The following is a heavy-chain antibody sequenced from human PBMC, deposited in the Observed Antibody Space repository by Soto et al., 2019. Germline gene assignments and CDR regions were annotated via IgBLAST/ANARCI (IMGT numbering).Heavy chain of an antibody. V-gene: IGHV4-59*08. CDR3: ARHVLRPRNDYIWFDP. Sequence: SETLSLTCTVSGGSISSYYWSWIRQPPGKGLEWIGYIYYSGSTNYNPSLKSRVTISVDTSKNQFSLKLSSVTAADTAVYYCARHVLRPRNDYIWFDPWGQGTLVTVSS. J-gene: IGHJ5*02. CDR2: IYYSGST. CDR1: GGSISSYY. D-gene: IGHD2-21*02.